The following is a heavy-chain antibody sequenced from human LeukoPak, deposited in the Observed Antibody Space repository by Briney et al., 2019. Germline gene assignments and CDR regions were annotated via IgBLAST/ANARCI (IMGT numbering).Heavy chain of an antibody. CDR2: ISAYNGNT. Sequence: ASVKVSCKASGYTFTSYGISWVRQAPGQGLEWMGWISAYNGNTNYAQKLQGRVTMTTDTSTSTAYMELRSLRSDDTAMYYCARDRGYCSGGSCYSNDYWGQGTLVTVSS. V-gene: IGHV1-18*01. D-gene: IGHD2-15*01. CDR1: GYTFTSYG. CDR3: ARDRGYCSGGSCYSNDY. J-gene: IGHJ4*02.